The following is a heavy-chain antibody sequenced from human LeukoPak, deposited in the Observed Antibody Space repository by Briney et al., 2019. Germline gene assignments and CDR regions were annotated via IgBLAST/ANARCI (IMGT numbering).Heavy chain of an antibody. Sequence: SETLSLTCTVSGGSINYWSWIRQPPGKGLDWIGYISYPGSTNYNPSLNSRVTISIDTSKNQFSLKLSSVTAADTAVYYCARRGSGWYGTWYYFDYWGQGTLVTVSS. CDR3: ARRGSGWYGTWYYFDY. D-gene: IGHD6-19*01. J-gene: IGHJ4*02. CDR2: ISYPGST. CDR1: GGSINY. V-gene: IGHV4-59*12.